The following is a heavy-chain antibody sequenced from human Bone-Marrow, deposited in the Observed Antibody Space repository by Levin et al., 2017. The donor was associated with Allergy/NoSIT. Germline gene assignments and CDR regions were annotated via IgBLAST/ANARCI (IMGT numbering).Heavy chain of an antibody. CDR3: ARSMGRSYYFYYYALDV. V-gene: IGHV5-51*01. CDR2: VYPADSDT. D-gene: IGHD1-26*01. CDR1: GFDFTNDW. Sequence: GESLKISCKASGFDFTNDWIAWVRQMPGKGLELMGLVYPADSDTRYSPSFQGHVTISADKSIRTAYLQWSSLKASDTAGYYCARSMGRSYYFYYYALDVWGQGTTVTVSS. J-gene: IGHJ6*02.